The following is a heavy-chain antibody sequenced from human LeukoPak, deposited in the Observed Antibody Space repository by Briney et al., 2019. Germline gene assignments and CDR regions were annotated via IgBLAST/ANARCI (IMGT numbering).Heavy chain of an antibody. V-gene: IGHV4-39*07. CDR2: IYYSGST. CDR1: GGSLSSSSYY. D-gene: IGHD5-24*01. Sequence: PSETLSLTCTVSGGSLSSSSYYWGWIRQPPGKGLEWIGSIYYSGSTYYNPSLKSRVTISVDTSKNQFSLKLSSVTAADTAVYYCARRPSRDGYNWGAFDIWGQGTMVTVSS. CDR3: ARRPSRDGYNWGAFDI. J-gene: IGHJ3*02.